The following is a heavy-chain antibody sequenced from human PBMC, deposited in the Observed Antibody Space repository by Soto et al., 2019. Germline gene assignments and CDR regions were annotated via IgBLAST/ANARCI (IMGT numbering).Heavy chain of an antibody. V-gene: IGHV5-51*01. Sequence: GESLKISCKGSGYSFTSYWIAWVRQVPGKGLELMGVIYPGDSDIRYSPSFQGQVTISADRSISTAYLQWSSLKASDTAMYYCARIIADWYFDLWGRGTQVTVS. CDR3: ARIIADWYFDL. D-gene: IGHD3-16*02. CDR1: GYSFTSYW. J-gene: IGHJ2*01. CDR2: IYPGDSDI.